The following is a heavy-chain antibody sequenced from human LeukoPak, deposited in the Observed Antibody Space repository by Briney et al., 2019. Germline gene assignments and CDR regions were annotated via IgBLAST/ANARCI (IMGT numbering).Heavy chain of an antibody. CDR1: GFTFSSYG. J-gene: IGHJ4*02. D-gene: IGHD1-1*01. V-gene: IGHV3-30*02. CDR3: AKDLRGSSRTGTTLDY. Sequence: GGSLRLSCAASGFTFSSYGVHCVPHAPGKGLEWVAFIPYDGSNKYYADSVKGRFTISRDNSKNTLYLQMNSLRAEDTAVYDCAKDLRGSSRTGTTLDYWGQGTLVTVSS. CDR2: IPYDGSNK.